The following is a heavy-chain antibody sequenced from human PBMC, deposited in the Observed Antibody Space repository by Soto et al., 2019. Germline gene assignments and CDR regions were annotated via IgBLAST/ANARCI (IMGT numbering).Heavy chain of an antibody. Sequence: GGAPRISRAASGFSLRRYWMALVRPAPGKGLEWVAVIWYDGSNKYYADSVKGRFTISRDNSKNTLYLQMNSLRAEDTAVYYCARGVVVPAAMTWFDPWGQGTLVTVSS. V-gene: IGHV3-33*07. CDR3: ARGVVVPAAMTWFDP. CDR2: IWYDGSNK. D-gene: IGHD2-2*01. CDR1: GFSLRRYW. J-gene: IGHJ5*02.